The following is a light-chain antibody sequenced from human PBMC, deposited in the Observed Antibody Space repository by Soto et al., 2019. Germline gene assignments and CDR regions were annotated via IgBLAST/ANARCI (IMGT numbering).Light chain of an antibody. J-gene: IGLJ1*01. V-gene: IGLV2-14*01. CDR3: NSYTSSSTFV. Sequence: QSALTQPASVSASHGQSITISCTGTTSDVAGYNYVSWYQQHPGQAPKLLIYGVNNRPSGISSRFSGSRSGNTASLTISGLQSEDEAEYYCNSYTSSSTFVFGTGTKVTVL. CDR1: TSDVAGYNY. CDR2: GVN.